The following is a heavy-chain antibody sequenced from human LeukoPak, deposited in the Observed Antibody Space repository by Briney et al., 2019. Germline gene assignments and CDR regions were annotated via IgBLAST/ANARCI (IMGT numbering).Heavy chain of an antibody. D-gene: IGHD3-16*01. V-gene: IGHV4-59*01. CDR1: GGSISSYY. CDR3: ARETSQKGAHYMDV. Sequence: SETLSLTCSVSGGSISSYYWSWIRQPPGRGLEWIGYIYYSGRTSYNPSLKSRVTISVDTSKNQFSLRLSSVTAADTAVYYCARETSQKGAHYMDVWGKGTTVTISS. J-gene: IGHJ6*03. CDR2: IYYSGRT.